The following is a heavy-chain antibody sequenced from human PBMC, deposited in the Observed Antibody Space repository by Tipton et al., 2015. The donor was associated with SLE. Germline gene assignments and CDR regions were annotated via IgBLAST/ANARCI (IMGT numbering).Heavy chain of an antibody. CDR1: GGSISSYY. CDR3: ARATVTTTLWYFDY. D-gene: IGHD4-17*01. CDR2: IYTSGST. Sequence: TLSLTCTVSGGSISSYYWSWIRQPAGKGLGWIGRIYTSGSTNYNPSLRRRVTMSVDTSKNQFSLKLSSVTAADTAVYYCARATVTTTLWYFDYWGQGTLVTVSS. V-gene: IGHV4-4*07. J-gene: IGHJ4*02.